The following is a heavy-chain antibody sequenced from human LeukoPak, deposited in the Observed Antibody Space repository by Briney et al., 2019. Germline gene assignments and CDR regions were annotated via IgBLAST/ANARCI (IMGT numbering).Heavy chain of an antibody. CDR3: ARGSYTGFDLYFDS. J-gene: IGHJ4*02. Sequence: RTGGSLRLSCAAAAFTLSSQVMAWVRQAPGKGLEWVSYMSKDGRTIYYADSVKGRFTISRDNTRNSLFLQLNSLRADDTGFYYCARGSYTGFDLYFDSWGQGTLVTISS. CDR1: AFTLSSQV. V-gene: IGHV3-48*03. CDR2: MSKDGRTI. D-gene: IGHD5-12*01.